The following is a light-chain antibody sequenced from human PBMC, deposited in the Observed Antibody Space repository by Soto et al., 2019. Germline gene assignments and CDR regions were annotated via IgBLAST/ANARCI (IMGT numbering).Light chain of an antibody. Sequence: DIQMTQSPSTLSGSVGDRVTIACRASQTISSWLAWYQQKPGKAPKLLIYKASTLKSGVPSRFSGSGSGTEFTLTISSLQPHDFATYYCQHSNSYSEAFGQGTKVDI. CDR3: QHSNSYSEA. J-gene: IGKJ1*01. CDR2: KAS. CDR1: QTISSW. V-gene: IGKV1-5*03.